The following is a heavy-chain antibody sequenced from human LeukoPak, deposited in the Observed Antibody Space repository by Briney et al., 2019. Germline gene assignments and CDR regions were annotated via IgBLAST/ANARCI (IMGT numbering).Heavy chain of an antibody. J-gene: IGHJ4*02. Sequence: GGSLRLSCAASGFTFSSYAMSWVRQAPGKGLEWVSAISGSGGSTYYADSVKGRFTISRDNSKNTLYLQMNSLRAEDTAVYYCARGTDILIGYYISGDWGQGTLVTVSS. D-gene: IGHD3-9*01. CDR2: ISGSGGST. CDR3: ARGTDILIGYYISGD. CDR1: GFTFSSYA. V-gene: IGHV3-23*01.